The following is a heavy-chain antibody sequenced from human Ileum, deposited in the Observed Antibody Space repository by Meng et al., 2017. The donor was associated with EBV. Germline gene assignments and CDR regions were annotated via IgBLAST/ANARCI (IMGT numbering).Heavy chain of an antibody. J-gene: IGHJ4*02. CDR3: ARGWDTAMDSG. D-gene: IGHD5-18*01. CDR1: VGSVSISSYE. V-gene: IGHV4-61*01. Sequence: QVQPHDSGPGLVHPSDTLPLPCSVSVGSVSISSYEWSWIRQPPGKGLEWIGYIYYSGTTNYNPSLESRVTISVDTSKNQFSLKLRSVAASDTAVYYCARGWDTAMDSGWGQGTLVTVSS. CDR2: IYYSGTT.